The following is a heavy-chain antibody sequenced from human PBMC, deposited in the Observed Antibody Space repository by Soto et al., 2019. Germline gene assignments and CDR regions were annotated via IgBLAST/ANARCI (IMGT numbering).Heavy chain of an antibody. V-gene: IGHV4-61*01. CDR2: IYYSGST. CDR1: GGSVSGGSSY. CDR3: ARDIRGYSRAFDY. D-gene: IGHD5-18*01. Sequence: SETLSLTFTVSGGSVSGGSSYWTWIRQPPGKGLEWIGYIYYSGSTTYNPSLKSRVTISIDTSKNQFSLKLTSATAADTAVYYCARDIRGYSRAFDYWGQGALVTVSS. J-gene: IGHJ4*02.